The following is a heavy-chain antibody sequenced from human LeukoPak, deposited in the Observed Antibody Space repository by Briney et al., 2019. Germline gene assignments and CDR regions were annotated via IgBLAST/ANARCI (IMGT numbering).Heavy chain of an antibody. D-gene: IGHD6-19*01. V-gene: IGHV3-9*01. J-gene: IGHJ6*02. CDR1: GFTFDDHA. CDR2: IHWNSDTR. Sequence: GGSRRLSCAASGFTFDDHAMHWVRQAPGMGLEWVSGIHWNSDTRGYADSVKGRFTISRDNAKNSLYLQMNSLRPEDSALYYCARDPTVYTSGWYGFQYYYGMDVWGQGTTVTVSS. CDR3: ARDPTVYTSGWYGFQYYYGMDV.